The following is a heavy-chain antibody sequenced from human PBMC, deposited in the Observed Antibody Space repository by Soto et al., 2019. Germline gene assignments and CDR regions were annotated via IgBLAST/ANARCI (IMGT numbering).Heavy chain of an antibody. CDR3: ARDSRGAARTLYYMDV. CDR2: INPNSGGT. D-gene: IGHD6-6*01. V-gene: IGHV1-2*04. J-gene: IGHJ6*03. CDR1: GYTFTCYY. Sequence: ASVKVSCKASGYTFTCYYMHWVRQAPGQGLEWMGWINPNSGGTNYAQKFQGWVTMTRDTSISTAYVELSRLRSDDTAVYYCARDSRGAARTLYYMDVWGKGTMVTVS.